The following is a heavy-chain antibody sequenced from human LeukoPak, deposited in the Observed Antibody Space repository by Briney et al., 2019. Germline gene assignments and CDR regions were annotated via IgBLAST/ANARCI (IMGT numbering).Heavy chain of an antibody. V-gene: IGHV3-43*02. D-gene: IGHD4-11*01. Sequence: PGGSLRLSCAASGFTFHDYAMHWVRQVAGKGLEWVSLVSGHGDSTYYADSVKGRFTISRDNSKNSLYLQMNSLRTEDTALYYCAKDGYGNYDYWGQGTLVTVSS. CDR3: AKDGYGNYDY. CDR2: VSGHGDST. CDR1: GFTFHDYA. J-gene: IGHJ4*02.